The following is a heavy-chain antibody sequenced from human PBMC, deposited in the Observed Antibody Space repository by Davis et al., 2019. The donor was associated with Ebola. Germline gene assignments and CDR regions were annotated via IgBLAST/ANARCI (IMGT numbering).Heavy chain of an antibody. Sequence: ASVKVSCKASGYTFTTYYIHWVRQAPGQGLEWMGIINPSGGSTSYAQKFQGRVTITADKSTSTAYMELSSLRSEDTAVYYCARCAPQGSYYYYYGMDVWGQGTTVTVSS. D-gene: IGHD1-26*01. CDR1: GYTFTTYY. V-gene: IGHV1-46*01. CDR3: ARCAPQGSYYYYYGMDV. CDR2: INPSGGST. J-gene: IGHJ6*02.